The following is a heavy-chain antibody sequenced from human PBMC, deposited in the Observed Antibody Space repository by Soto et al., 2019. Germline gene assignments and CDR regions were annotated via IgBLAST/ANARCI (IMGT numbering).Heavy chain of an antibody. CDR2: IYPGDYDT. D-gene: IGHD3-3*01. Sequence: GESLKISCKASGYSFSTYWIGWVRQMPGKGLEWMGIIYPGDYDTRYSPSFQGQVTISADKSISPPYLQWSSLKASDTAIFFCARLIDFWRGYYTRDYYGMDVWGQGTRVTVSS. CDR3: ARLIDFWRGYYTRDYYGMDV. J-gene: IGHJ6*02. CDR1: GYSFSTYW. V-gene: IGHV5-51*01.